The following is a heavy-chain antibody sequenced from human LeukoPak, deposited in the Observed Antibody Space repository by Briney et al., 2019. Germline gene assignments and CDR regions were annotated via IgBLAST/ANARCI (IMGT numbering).Heavy chain of an antibody. V-gene: IGHV3-30*03. CDR1: GFTFSSYG. Sequence: GGSLRLSCAASGFTFSSYGMHWVRQAPGKGLEWVAVISYDGRNKYYADSVKGRFTISRDNSKNTLYLQMNSLRVEDTAVYCCNLFYDVFDIWGQGTMVTVSS. D-gene: IGHD2/OR15-2a*01. CDR3: NLFYDVFDI. J-gene: IGHJ3*02. CDR2: ISYDGRNK.